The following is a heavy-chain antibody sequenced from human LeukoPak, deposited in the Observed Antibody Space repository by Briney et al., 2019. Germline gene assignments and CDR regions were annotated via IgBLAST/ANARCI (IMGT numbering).Heavy chain of an antibody. V-gene: IGHV1-2*02. CDR1: GYTFTGYY. Sequence: ASVKVSCKASGYTFTGYYMHWVRPAPGQGLEWMGWINPNSGGTNYAQKFQGRVTMTRDTSISTAYMELSRLRSDDTAVYYCARDVIPTYYYDSSGYSYDYWGQGTLVTVSS. J-gene: IGHJ4*02. CDR2: INPNSGGT. CDR3: ARDVIPTYYYDSSGYSYDY. D-gene: IGHD3-22*01.